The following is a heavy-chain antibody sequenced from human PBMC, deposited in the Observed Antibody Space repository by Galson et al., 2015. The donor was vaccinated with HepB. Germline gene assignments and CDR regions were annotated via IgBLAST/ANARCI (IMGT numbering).Heavy chain of an antibody. J-gene: IGHJ6*02. CDR1: GFTFSSYG. CDR2: ISYDGSNK. CDR3: AKDGDFWSGYYYYYYGMDV. Sequence: SLRLSCAASGFTFSSYGMHWVRQAPGKGLEWVAVISYDGSNKYYADSVKGRFTISRDNSKNTLYLQMNSLRAEDTAVYYCAKDGDFWSGYYYYYYGMDVWGQGTTVTVSS. D-gene: IGHD3-3*01. V-gene: IGHV3-30*18.